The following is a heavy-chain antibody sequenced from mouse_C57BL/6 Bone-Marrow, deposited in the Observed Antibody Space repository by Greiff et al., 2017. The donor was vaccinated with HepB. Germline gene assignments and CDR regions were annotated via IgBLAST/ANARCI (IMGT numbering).Heavy chain of an antibody. CDR3: ARSDYVVFAY. J-gene: IGHJ3*01. CDR2: IYPRSGNT. CDR1: GYTFTSYG. D-gene: IGHD2-4*01. Sequence: QVQLQQSGAELARPGASVKLSCKASGYTFTSYGISWVKQRTGQGLEWIGEIYPRSGNTYYNEKFKGKATLTADKSSSTAYMQLRSLTSEDSAVYFCARSDYVVFAYWGQGTLVTVSA. V-gene: IGHV1-81*01.